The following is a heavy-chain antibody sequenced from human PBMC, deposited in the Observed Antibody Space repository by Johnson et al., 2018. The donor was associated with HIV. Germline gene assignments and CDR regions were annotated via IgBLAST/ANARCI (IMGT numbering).Heavy chain of an antibody. Sequence: VQLVESGGGLVQPGGSLRLSCAASGFTVSSNYMSWVRQAPGKGLEWVSRINGDGSRLTYADSVKGRFTIARDNAKNTLYLELKSLRSEDTAVYYCARTSCNGARCLGYDPFDVWGQGAMVTVSS. CDR1: GFTVSSNY. D-gene: IGHD2-8*01. J-gene: IGHJ3*01. CDR2: INGDGSRL. V-gene: IGHV3-74*01. CDR3: ARTSCNGARCLGYDPFDV.